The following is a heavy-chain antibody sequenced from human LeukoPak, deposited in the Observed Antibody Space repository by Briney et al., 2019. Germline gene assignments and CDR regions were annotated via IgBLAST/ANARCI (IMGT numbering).Heavy chain of an antibody. V-gene: IGHV1-2*06. CDR3: ASYLPTSKYYYDSSGYYSD. CDR1: GYTFTGYY. D-gene: IGHD3-22*01. Sequence: ASVKISCKASGYTFTGYYMHWVRQAPGQGLEWMGRINPNSGGTNYAQKFQGRVTMTRDTSISTAYMELSRLRSDDTAVYYCASYLPTSKYYYDSSGYYSDWGQGTLVTVSS. CDR2: INPNSGGT. J-gene: IGHJ4*02.